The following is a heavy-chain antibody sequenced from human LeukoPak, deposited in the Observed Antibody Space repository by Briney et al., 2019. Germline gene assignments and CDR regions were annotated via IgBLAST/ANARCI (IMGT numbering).Heavy chain of an antibody. CDR1: GLTFSSHA. V-gene: IGHV3-23*01. J-gene: IGHJ4*02. CDR3: ALSGYGERDH. CDR2: ISGSGGSS. Sequence: GGSLRLSCAASGLTFSSHAMSWVRQAPGKGLEWVSTISGSGGSSYYADSVKGRFTISRDNSKNTQYPQMNSLRAEDTAVYYCALSGYGERDHWGQGSLVTVSS. D-gene: IGHD5-12*01.